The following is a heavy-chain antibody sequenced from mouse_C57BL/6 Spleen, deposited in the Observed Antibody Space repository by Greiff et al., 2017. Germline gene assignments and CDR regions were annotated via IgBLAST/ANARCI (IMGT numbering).Heavy chain of an antibody. Sequence: QVHVKQPGAELVRPGSSVKLSCKASGYTFTSYWMHWVKQRPIQGLEWIGNIDPSDSETHYNQKFKDKATLTVDKSSSTAYMQLSSLTSEDSAVYYCASGSSGYRFAYWGQGTLVTVSA. J-gene: IGHJ3*01. D-gene: IGHD3-2*02. CDR2: IDPSDSET. CDR3: ASGSSGYRFAY. V-gene: IGHV1-52*01. CDR1: GYTFTSYW.